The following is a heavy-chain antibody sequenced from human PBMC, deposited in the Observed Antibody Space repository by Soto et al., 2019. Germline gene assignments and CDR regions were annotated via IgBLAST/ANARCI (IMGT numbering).Heavy chain of an antibody. Sequence: PGGALRLSCAASGFTFSSYAMIWVRQAPGKGLEWVSAISGSGNSPYYADSVKGRFTISGDNSRNTLYLQMSSLRAEDAAVYYCAKEYYFDTSGYFPFDYWGQGTLVTVSS. J-gene: IGHJ4*02. CDR2: ISGSGNSP. CDR3: AKEYYFDTSGYFPFDY. D-gene: IGHD3-22*01. V-gene: IGHV3-23*01. CDR1: GFTFSSYA.